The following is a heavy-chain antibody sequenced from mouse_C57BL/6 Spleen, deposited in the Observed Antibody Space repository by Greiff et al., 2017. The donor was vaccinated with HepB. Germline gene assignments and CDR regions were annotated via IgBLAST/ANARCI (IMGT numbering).Heavy chain of an antibody. Sequence: VQLQQPGAELVKPGASVKMSCKASGYTFTSYWITWVKQRPGQGLEWIGDIYPGSGSTNYNEKFKSKATLTVDTSSSTAYMQLSSLTSEDSAVYYCARLPLVSSYDYAMDYWGQGTSVTVSS. CDR3: ARLPLVSSYDYAMDY. CDR2: IYPGSGST. D-gene: IGHD1-1*01. CDR1: GYTFTSYW. J-gene: IGHJ4*01. V-gene: IGHV1-55*01.